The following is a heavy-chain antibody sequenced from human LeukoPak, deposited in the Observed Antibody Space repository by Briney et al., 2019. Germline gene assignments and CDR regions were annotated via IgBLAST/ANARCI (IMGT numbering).Heavy chain of an antibody. CDR2: ISSSGSTI. D-gene: IGHD6-19*01. CDR3: ARDSIFFSSGWHVGPD. V-gene: IGHV3-48*03. CDR1: GFTFSSYE. J-gene: IGHJ4*02. Sequence: PGGSLRLSCAASGFTFSSYEMNWVRQAPGKGLEWVSYISSSGSTIYYADSVKGRFTISRDNAKNSLYLQMNSLRAEDTAVYYCARDSIFFSSGWHVGPDWGQGTPVTVSS.